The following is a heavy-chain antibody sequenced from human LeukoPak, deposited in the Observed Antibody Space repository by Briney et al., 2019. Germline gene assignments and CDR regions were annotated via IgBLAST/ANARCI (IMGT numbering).Heavy chain of an antibody. CDR2: INPNSGGT. CDR1: GYTFTGYY. D-gene: IGHD2-2*01. J-gene: IGHJ6*02. CDR3: ERGTGGYQLLLYYYYGMDV. Sequence: ASVKVSCKASGYTFTGYYMHWVRQAPGQGLEWMGRINPNSGGTNYAQKFQGRVTMTRDTSISTAYMELSRLRSDDTAVYYCERGTGGYQLLLYYYYGMDVWGQGTTVTASS. V-gene: IGHV1-2*06.